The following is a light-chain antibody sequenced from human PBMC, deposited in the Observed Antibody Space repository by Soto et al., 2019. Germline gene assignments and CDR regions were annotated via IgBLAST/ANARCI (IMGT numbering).Light chain of an antibody. Sequence: IVMTQSPATLSASLRERVTLSCRASQSVRKDLAWYHQKPGQAPRLLIYAASARATGVPDRFSGSGSGTDFTLIINSLQSDDFRVYYCQQYHNWPPSTFGQGTNLEI. CDR1: QSVRKD. J-gene: IGKJ2*01. CDR3: QQYHNWPPST. V-gene: IGKV3D-15*01. CDR2: AAS.